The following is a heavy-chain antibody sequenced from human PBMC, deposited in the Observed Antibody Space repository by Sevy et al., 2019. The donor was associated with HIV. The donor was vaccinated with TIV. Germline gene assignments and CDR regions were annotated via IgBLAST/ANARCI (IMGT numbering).Heavy chain of an antibody. CDR2: LSFGCGEI. D-gene: IGHD2-8*01. V-gene: IGHV3-23*01. CDR3: ARDGCTKPYDY. Sequence: GGSLRLSCAASGFTFSKYSMSWVRQPPGKGLEWVSTLSFGCGEINYADSVKGRFTISRDNSKSSVYLQMNNLRPEDTAVYYCARDGCTKPYDYWGQGTLVTVSS. J-gene: IGHJ4*02. CDR1: GFTFSKYS.